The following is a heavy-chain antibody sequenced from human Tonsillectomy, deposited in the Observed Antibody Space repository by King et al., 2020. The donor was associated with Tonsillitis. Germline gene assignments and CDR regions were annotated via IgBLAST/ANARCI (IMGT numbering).Heavy chain of an antibody. D-gene: IGHD3-22*01. CDR2: ISHDASDK. J-gene: IGHJ4*02. CDR3: AITYDSSGYYYNARDY. Sequence: VQLVESGGGVVEPGKSLRLSCAVSGFIFTSYAIHWVRQAPGKGLEWVAVISHDASDKYYADSVKGRFTVSRDNSRSTLYLQMNSLRAADTAVYYWAITYDSSGYYYNARDYWGQGTLVTVSS. CDR1: GFIFTSYA. V-gene: IGHV3-30-3*01.